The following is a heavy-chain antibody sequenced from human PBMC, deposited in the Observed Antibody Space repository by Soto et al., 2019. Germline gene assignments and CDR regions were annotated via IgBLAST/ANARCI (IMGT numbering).Heavy chain of an antibody. CDR2: ISYDGTTT. D-gene: IGHD3-9*01. CDR1: GFTFSNYA. Sequence: AGGSLRLSCSASGFTFSNYAIHWVRQAPGKGLEWVAVISYDGTTTYYADSVKGRFTISRDNSKNTLYLQMSSLRAEDTAVYYWAKERRGFTTVYDLWGQGTLVTVSS. J-gene: IGHJ5*02. V-gene: IGHV3-30-3*01. CDR3: AKERRGFTTVYDL.